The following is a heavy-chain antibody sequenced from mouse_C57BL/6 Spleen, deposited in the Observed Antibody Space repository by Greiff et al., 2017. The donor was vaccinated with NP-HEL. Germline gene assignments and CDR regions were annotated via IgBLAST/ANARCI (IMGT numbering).Heavy chain of an antibody. CDR3: ARQDGYYWFAY. D-gene: IGHD2-3*01. CDR2: IYPGDGDT. J-gene: IGHJ3*01. V-gene: IGHV1-80*01. Sequence: VQLQESGAELVKPGASVKISCKASGYAFSSYWMNWVKQRPGKGLEWIGQIYPGDGDTNYNGKFKGKATLTADKSSSTAYMQFSSLTSEDSAVYFCARQDGYYWFAYWGQGTLVTVSA. CDR1: GYAFSSYW.